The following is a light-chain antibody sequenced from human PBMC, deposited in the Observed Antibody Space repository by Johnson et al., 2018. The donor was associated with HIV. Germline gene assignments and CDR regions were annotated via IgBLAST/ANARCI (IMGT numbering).Light chain of an antibody. CDR1: SSNIENNY. CDR3: AAWDDSLNGYV. V-gene: IGLV1-51*01. J-gene: IGLJ1*01. Sequence: QSVLTQPPSVSAAPGQKVTISCSGSSSNIENNYVSWYQQLPGTAPKLLIYDNNERPSGVPDRFSGSKSGTSASLAISGLQSEDEADYYCAAWDDSLNGYVFGTGTKVTVL. CDR2: DNN.